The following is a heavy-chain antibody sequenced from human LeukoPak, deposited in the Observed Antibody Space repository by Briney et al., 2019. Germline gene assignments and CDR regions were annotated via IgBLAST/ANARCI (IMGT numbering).Heavy chain of an antibody. CDR2: IYSGGST. CDR3: ARTTQYYYYMDV. Sequence: GGSLRLSCAASGFTVSSNYMSWVRQAPGKGLEWVSVIYSGGSTYYSDSVKGRFTISRDNSKNTLYLQMNSLSAEDTAVYYCARTTQYYYYMDVWGKGTTVTVSS. CDR1: GFTVSSNY. V-gene: IGHV3-66*02. J-gene: IGHJ6*03. D-gene: IGHD1-1*01.